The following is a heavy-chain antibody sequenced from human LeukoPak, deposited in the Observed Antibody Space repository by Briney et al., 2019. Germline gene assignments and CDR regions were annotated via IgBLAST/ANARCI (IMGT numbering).Heavy chain of an antibody. V-gene: IGHV1-3*01. CDR2: INVGNGDI. D-gene: IGHD3-9*01. Sequence: ASVKVSCKASGYTFTTSAMPWVRQAPGQRLEWMGWINVGNGDIKYSQKFQGRVTITRDTSASTAYMELSSLRSEDTAVYYCARSTDIAYYYYGMDVWGKGTPITVSS. CDR3: ARSTDIAYYYYGMDV. CDR1: GYTFTTSA. J-gene: IGHJ6*04.